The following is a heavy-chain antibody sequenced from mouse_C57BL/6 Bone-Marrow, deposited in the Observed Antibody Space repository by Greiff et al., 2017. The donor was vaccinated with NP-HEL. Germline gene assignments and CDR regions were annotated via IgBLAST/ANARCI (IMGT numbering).Heavy chain of an antibody. D-gene: IGHD2-1*01. CDR1: GFTFSSYA. Sequence: EVQVVESGGGLVKPGGSLKLSCAASGFTFSSYAMSWVRQSPEKRLEWVAEISSGGSYTYYPDTVTGRFTISRDNAKNTLYLEMGNLRSEGTAMYYCARDGNYYAMDYWGQGTSVTVSS. CDR3: ARDGNYYAMDY. J-gene: IGHJ4*01. CDR2: ISSGGSYT. V-gene: IGHV5-9-4*01.